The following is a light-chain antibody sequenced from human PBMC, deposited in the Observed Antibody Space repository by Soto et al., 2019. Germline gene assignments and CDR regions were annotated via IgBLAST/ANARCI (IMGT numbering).Light chain of an antibody. CDR2: WAS. CDR3: QQYYSTPVS. Sequence: DIVMTQSPDSLAVSLGERATINCKSSQSVLYTSNNKNYVAWYQQKPRQPPKLLIYWASTRESGVPDRVSGSGSGTDFTLTISSLQAEDVAVYYCQQYYSTPVSFGGGTKVDI. J-gene: IGKJ4*01. V-gene: IGKV4-1*01. CDR1: QSVLYTSNNKNY.